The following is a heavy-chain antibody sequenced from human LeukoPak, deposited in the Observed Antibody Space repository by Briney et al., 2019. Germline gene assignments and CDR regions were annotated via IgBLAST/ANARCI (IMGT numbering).Heavy chain of an antibody. CDR1: GYTFTSYG. V-gene: IGHV1-2*02. CDR2: INPNSGGT. J-gene: IGHJ4*02. D-gene: IGHD3-22*01. Sequence: ASVKVSCKASGYTFTSYGISWVRQAPGQGLEWMGWINPNSGGTNYAQKFQGRVTMTRDTSISTAYMELSRLRSDDTAGYYCARDFTGRMIVYYFDYWGQGTLVTVSS. CDR3: ARDFTGRMIVYYFDY.